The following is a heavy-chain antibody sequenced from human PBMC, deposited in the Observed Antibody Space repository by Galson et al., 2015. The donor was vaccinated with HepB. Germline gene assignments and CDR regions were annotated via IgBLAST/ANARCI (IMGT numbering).Heavy chain of an antibody. CDR1: GSTFINYW. CDR3: ARGDYNNGYYNVGYFFDY. CDR2: IFPRDSET. J-gene: IGHJ4*02. Sequence: QSGAEVKKPGESLMISCKTSGSTFINYWTGWVRQMPGKGLEWMGIIFPRDSETRYSPSFQGQVTISVDKSISTAYLQWSSLKASDTAVYYCARGDYNNGYYNVGYFFDYWGRGTLVTVSS. D-gene: IGHD3-22*01. V-gene: IGHV5-51*01.